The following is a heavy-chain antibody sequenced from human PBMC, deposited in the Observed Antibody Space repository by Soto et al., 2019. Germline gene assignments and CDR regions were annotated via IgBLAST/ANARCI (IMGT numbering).Heavy chain of an antibody. V-gene: IGHV5-51*01. CDR3: ARRTGSSSWYEYNWLDP. CDR1: GSSFITHW. Sequence: GESLKISCQGSGSSFITHWIGCVRQMPGKGLEWMAITYPRDSDIRYSPSFQGQVTVSVDKSISTAYLQWSSLKAADTAIYYCARRTGSSSWYEYNWLDPWGQGTLVTVSS. D-gene: IGHD6-13*01. CDR2: TYPRDSDI. J-gene: IGHJ5*02.